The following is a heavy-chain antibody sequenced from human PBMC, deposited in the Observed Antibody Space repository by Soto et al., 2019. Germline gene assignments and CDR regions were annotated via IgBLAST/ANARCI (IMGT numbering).Heavy chain of an antibody. CDR2: IYHSGST. V-gene: IGHV4-30-2*01. J-gene: IGHJ1*01. CDR1: GGSISSGGYS. CDR3: ARXXXXXXXXHXXFPH. Sequence: QLQLQESGSGLVKPSQTLSLTCAVSGGSISSGGYSWSWIRQPPGKGLEWIGYIYHSGSTYYNPSLKSPVTIAVPRSKNPFSRKLSFVTAADTAVYYCARXXXXXXXXHXXFPHWGQGTLVTVSS.